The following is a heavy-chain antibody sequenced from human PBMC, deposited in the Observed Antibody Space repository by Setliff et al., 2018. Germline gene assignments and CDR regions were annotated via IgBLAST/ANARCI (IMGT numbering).Heavy chain of an antibody. Sequence: SETLSLTRAVYGESFDNHYWTWIRQPPGERLEWIGEINHRGFTDYKPSLKSRLTMSVDTSRNQFSLNLGSVTAADTGVYYCARGRIAERPEAIDYWGQGTPVTVSS. CDR2: INHRGFT. V-gene: IGHV4-34*01. CDR1: GESFDNHY. D-gene: IGHD6-6*01. J-gene: IGHJ4*02. CDR3: ARGRIAERPEAIDY.